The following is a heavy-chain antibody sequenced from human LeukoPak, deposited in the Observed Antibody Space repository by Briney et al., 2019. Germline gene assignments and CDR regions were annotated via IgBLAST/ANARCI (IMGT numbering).Heavy chain of an antibody. Sequence: PGGSLRLSCAASGFTLSNYLMSWVRQAPGKGLECVANIKKDGSEEYYVDSVKGRFTISRDNANNSLYLQMNSLRAEDTAVYYCARGLEWGQGTLVTVSS. D-gene: IGHD6-6*01. J-gene: IGHJ4*02. CDR3: ARGLE. CDR2: IKKDGSEE. CDR1: GFTLSNYL. V-gene: IGHV3-7*01.